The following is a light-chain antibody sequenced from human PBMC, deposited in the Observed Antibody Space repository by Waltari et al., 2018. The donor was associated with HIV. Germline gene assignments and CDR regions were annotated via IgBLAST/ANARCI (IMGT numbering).Light chain of an antibody. CDR1: SSDVGGYDH. CDR3: SSYAGSNNVV. V-gene: IGLV2-8*01. J-gene: IGLJ2*01. CDR2: EVS. Sequence: QSALTQPPSAPGSPGQSVTISCPGTSSDVGGYDHVPWYQQHPGKAPKLMIYEVSKRPSGVPDRFSGSKSGNTASLTVSGLQAEDEADYYCSSYAGSNNVVFGGGTKLTVL.